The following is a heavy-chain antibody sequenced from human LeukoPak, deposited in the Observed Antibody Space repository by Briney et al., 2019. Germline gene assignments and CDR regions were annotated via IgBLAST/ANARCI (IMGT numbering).Heavy chain of an antibody. V-gene: IGHV3-53*01. Sequence: GGSLRLSCAASGFTVSSNYMSWVRQAPGKGLEWVSGIYTGGDTYYADSVKGRFTISRDNSKNTLYLQMNSLRAEDTAVYYCAKGARAGDYFDYWGQGTLVTVSS. D-gene: IGHD6-19*01. CDR1: GFTVSSNY. J-gene: IGHJ4*02. CDR3: AKGARAGDYFDY. CDR2: IYTGGDT.